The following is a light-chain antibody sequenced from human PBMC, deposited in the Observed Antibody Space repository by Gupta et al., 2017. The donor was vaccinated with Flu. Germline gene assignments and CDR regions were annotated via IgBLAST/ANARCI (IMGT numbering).Light chain of an antibody. V-gene: IGLV1-44*01. CDR3: AAWDDSLNGHYV. J-gene: IGLJ1*01. CDR1: SSNIGSNN. CDR2: GNS. Sequence: QSVLAQPPSASATPGPRVTISCSGSSSNIGSNNVNWYQQVPGTAPKLLSYGNSQRPSGVPDRFSGSKSGTSASLAISGLQSEDEADYYCAAWDDSLNGHYVFGTGTKVTAL.